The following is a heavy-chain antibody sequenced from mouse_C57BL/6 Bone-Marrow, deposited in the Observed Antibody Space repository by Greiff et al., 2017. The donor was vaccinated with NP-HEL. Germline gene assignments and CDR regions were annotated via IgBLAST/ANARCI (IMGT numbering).Heavy chain of an antibody. Sequence: QVQLQQPGAELVRPGSSVKLSCKASGYTFTSYWMDWVKQRPGQGLEWIGNIYPSDSETHYNQKFKDKATLTVDKSSSTAYMQLSSLTSEDSAVYYCAGGIYDGYYGAYWGQGTLVTVSA. V-gene: IGHV1-61*01. D-gene: IGHD2-3*01. J-gene: IGHJ3*01. CDR2: IYPSDSET. CDR3: AGGIYDGYYGAY. CDR1: GYTFTSYW.